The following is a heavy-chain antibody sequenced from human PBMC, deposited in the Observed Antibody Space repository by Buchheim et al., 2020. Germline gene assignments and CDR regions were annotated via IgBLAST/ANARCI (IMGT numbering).Heavy chain of an antibody. CDR1: GFTFSSYA. D-gene: IGHD3-22*01. V-gene: IGHV3-23*01. Sequence: EVQLLESGGGLVQPGGSLRLSCAASGFTFSSYAMSWVRQAPGKGLEWVSAISGSGGSTHHADSVKGRFTISRDNSKNTLYLQMNSLRAEDTAVYYCAKAHNYDSSGYYLGDDAFDIWGQGT. CDR2: ISGSGGST. CDR3: AKAHNYDSSGYYLGDDAFDI. J-gene: IGHJ3*02.